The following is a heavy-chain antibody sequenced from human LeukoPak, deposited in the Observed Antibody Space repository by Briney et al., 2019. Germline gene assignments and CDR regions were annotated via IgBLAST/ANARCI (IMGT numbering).Heavy chain of an antibody. Sequence: PGRSLRLSCAASGFTFSIYGMHWVRQAPGKGLEWVAVISYDGSKKYFAESVKGRFTISRDNSKNTLYLQMNSLRPDDTALYYCAKGLCGGGSCHSWGPFDYWGQGTLVTVSS. V-gene: IGHV3-30*18. CDR3: AKGLCGGGSCHSWGPFDY. J-gene: IGHJ4*02. D-gene: IGHD2-15*01. CDR1: GFTFSIYG. CDR2: ISYDGSKK.